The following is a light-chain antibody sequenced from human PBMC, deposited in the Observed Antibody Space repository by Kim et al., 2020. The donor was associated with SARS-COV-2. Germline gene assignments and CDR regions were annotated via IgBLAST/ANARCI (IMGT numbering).Light chain of an antibody. CDR1: RSVFDNSNNKHY. V-gene: IGKV4-1*01. J-gene: IGKJ1*01. CDR3: QQFYSVPPWT. CDR2: WAS. Sequence: INCRPARSVFDNSNNKHYLNWYQPNPGQPPRLLIYWASTRESGVPDRFSGSGSGTDFTLTISSLQAEDVAIYYCQQFYSVPPWTFGQGTKVDIK.